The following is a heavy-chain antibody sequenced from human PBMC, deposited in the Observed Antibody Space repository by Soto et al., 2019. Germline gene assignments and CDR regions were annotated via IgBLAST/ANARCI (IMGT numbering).Heavy chain of an antibody. V-gene: IGHV3-11*05. D-gene: IGHD3-22*01. Sequence: QVQLVESGGGLVKPGGSLRLSCAASGFTFSDYYMSWIRQAPGKGLEWVSYISSSSSYTNYADSVKGRFTISRDNAKNSLYLQMNSLRAEDTAVYYCARDRTPPLSGYRYYYGMDVWGQGTTVTVSS. CDR1: GFTFSDYY. CDR3: ARDRTPPLSGYRYYYGMDV. J-gene: IGHJ6*02. CDR2: ISSSSSYT.